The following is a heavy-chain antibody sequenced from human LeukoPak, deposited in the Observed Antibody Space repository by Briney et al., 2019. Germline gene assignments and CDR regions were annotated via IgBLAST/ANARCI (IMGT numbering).Heavy chain of an antibody. CDR1: GFTVSRSY. CDR2: VYSGGAT. D-gene: IGHD3-22*01. J-gene: IGHJ4*02. Sequence: PGGSLRLSCAASGFTVSRSYMTCVRQAPGKGLEWVSVVYSGGATYYADSVKGRFTISRDNSKNTLYLQMNSLRAEDTAVDYCARTSGYPYNFDNWGQGTLVTVSS. V-gene: IGHV3-53*01. CDR3: ARTSGYPYNFDN.